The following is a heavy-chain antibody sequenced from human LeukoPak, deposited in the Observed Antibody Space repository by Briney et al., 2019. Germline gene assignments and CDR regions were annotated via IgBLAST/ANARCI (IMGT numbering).Heavy chain of an antibody. D-gene: IGHD4-11*01. J-gene: IGHJ6*03. V-gene: IGHV3-48*01. Sequence: GGSLRLSCAASGFTFSSYTMNWVRQGPGKGLEWVSYISSSSSTIYYADSVKGRFTTSRDNAKNSLYLQMNSLRAEDTAVYYCATRGGVTTGGYYYMDVWGKGTTVTVSS. CDR3: ATRGGVTTGGYYYMDV. CDR1: GFTFSSYT. CDR2: ISSSSSTI.